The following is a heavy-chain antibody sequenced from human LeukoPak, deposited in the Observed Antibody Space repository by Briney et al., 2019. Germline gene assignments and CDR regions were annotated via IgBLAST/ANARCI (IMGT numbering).Heavy chain of an antibody. D-gene: IGHD6-19*01. Sequence: SDSLSLSCTVSGGSISSSSYYWVWIRQPPGNGREWIGSIYYSGSTYYNPSLKSRVTISVDPSKNQFYLKLSSVTAADTAVYYCARDFGGWPPYYYYYMDVWGKGTTVTVSS. CDR3: ARDFGGWPPYYYYYMDV. V-gene: IGHV4-39*02. CDR1: GGSISSSSYY. CDR2: IYYSGST. J-gene: IGHJ6*03.